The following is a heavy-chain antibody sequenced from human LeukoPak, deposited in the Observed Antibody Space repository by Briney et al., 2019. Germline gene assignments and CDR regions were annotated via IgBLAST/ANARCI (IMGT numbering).Heavy chain of an antibody. CDR1: GFTFSSYN. J-gene: IGHJ4*02. CDR2: ICSSSYI. V-gene: IGHV3-21*01. Sequence: GGSLRLSCAASGFTFSSYNMNWVRQAPGKGLEWVSFICSSSYIYYADSVKGRCTISRDNAKNSLYLQMNSLRAEDTAVYYCARGSQDYYGSGSYPDYWGQGTLVTVSS. D-gene: IGHD3-10*01. CDR3: ARGSQDYYGSGSYPDY.